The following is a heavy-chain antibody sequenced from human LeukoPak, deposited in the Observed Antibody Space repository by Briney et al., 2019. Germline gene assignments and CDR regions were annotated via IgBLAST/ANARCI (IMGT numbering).Heavy chain of an antibody. CDR1: GGSISSYY. V-gene: IGHV4-59*12. D-gene: IGHD3-22*01. J-gene: IGHJ3*02. CDR3: ARVKWYYYDSSGYYYAFDI. Sequence: SETLSLTCTVSGGSISSYYWSWIRQPPGKGLEWIGYIYYSGYTNYNPSLKSRVTISVDTSKNQFSLKLSSVTAADTAVYYCARVKWYYYDSSGYYYAFDIWGQGTMVTVSS. CDR2: IYYSGYT.